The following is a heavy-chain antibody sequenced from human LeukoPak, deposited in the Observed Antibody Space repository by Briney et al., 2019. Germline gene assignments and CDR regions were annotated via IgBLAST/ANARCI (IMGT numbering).Heavy chain of an antibody. CDR3: AKTREGYGMDV. CDR2: ISYDGSNK. Sequence: PGGSLRLSCAASGFTFSSYGMPWVRQAPGKGLEWVAVISYDGSNKYYADSVKGRFTISRDNSKNTLYLQMNSLRAEDTAVYYCAKTREGYGMDVWGQGTTVTVSS. D-gene: IGHD1-26*01. CDR1: GFTFSSYG. J-gene: IGHJ6*02. V-gene: IGHV3-30*18.